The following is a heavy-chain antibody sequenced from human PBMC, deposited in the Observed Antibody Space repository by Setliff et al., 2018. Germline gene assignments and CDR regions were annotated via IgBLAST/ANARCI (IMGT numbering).Heavy chain of an antibody. V-gene: IGHV5-51*01. J-gene: IGHJ5*02. CDR2: IYPGDSVT. CDR1: GYRFTSYW. CDR3: ARRVGVVVSNWFDP. D-gene: IGHD2-2*01. Sequence: GESLKISCKGSGYRFTSYWIGWVRQMPGKGLEWMGIIYPGDSVTRYSPSFQGQVSISADKPISTAYLQWSSLKASDTAMYYCARRVGVVVSNWFDPWGQGTLVTVSS.